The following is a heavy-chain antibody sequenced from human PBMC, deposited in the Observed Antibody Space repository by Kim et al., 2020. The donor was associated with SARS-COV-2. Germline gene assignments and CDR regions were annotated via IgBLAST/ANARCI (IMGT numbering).Heavy chain of an antibody. CDR3: AREDILTGPEAFDI. D-gene: IGHD3-9*01. Sequence: ASVKVSCKASGYTFTSYAMNWVRQAPGQGLEWMGWINTNTGNPTYAQGFTGRFVFSLDTSVSTAYLQISSLKAEDTAVYYCAREDILTGPEAFDIWGQGTMVTVSS. J-gene: IGHJ3*02. V-gene: IGHV7-4-1*02. CDR1: GYTFTSYA. CDR2: INTNTGNP.